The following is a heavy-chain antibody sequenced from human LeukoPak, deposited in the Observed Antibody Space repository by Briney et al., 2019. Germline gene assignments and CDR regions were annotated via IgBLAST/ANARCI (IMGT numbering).Heavy chain of an antibody. J-gene: IGHJ4*02. CDR3: ARSVAGHEGPFDY. Sequence: GGSLRLSCAASGFTSSSYAMSWVRQAPGKGLEWVSAISGSDSSTHYADSVKGRFTISRDNSKNTLYLQMNSLRAEDTAVYYCARSVAGHEGPFDYWGQGTLVTVSS. D-gene: IGHD6-19*01. CDR1: GFTSSSYA. CDR2: ISGSDSST. V-gene: IGHV3-23*01.